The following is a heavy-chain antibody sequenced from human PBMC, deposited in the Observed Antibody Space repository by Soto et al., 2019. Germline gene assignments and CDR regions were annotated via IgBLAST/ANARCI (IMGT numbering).Heavy chain of an antibody. Sequence: SVKVSFKASGGTFSSYAISWVRQAPGQGLEWMGGIIPIFGTANYAQKFQGRVTITADESTSTAYMELSSLRSEDTAVYYCARFQLRWTSYYYYVMDGWGQGTTVTVSS. CDR3: ARFQLRWTSYYYYVMDG. J-gene: IGHJ6*02. CDR1: GGTFSSYA. CDR2: IIPIFGTA. V-gene: IGHV1-69*13. D-gene: IGHD4-17*01.